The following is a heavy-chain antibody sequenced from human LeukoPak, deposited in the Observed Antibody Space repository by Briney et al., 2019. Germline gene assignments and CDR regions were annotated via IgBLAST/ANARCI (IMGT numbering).Heavy chain of an antibody. D-gene: IGHD6-13*01. CDR3: AREGSSSWYRGRLDY. CDR2: ISSSSSYI. V-gene: IGHV3-21*01. Sequence: SGGSLRLSCAASGFTFSSYSMNWVRQAPGKGLEWVSSISSSSSYIYYADSVKGRFTISRDNAKNSLYPQMNSLRAEDTAVYYCAREGSSSWYRGRLDYWGQGTLVTVSS. CDR1: GFTFSSYS. J-gene: IGHJ4*02.